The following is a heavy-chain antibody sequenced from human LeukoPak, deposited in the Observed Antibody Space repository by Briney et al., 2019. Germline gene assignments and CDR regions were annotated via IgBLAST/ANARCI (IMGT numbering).Heavy chain of an antibody. V-gene: IGHV3-23*01. J-gene: IGHJ6*02. D-gene: IGHD6-19*01. Sequence: GGSLRLSCAASGFTSSSYALNWVRQAPGKGLEWVATVSGSGDRMYHADSVKGRFTISRDNSKNTIYLQMNSLRAEDTAVYYCARDRPSIAVAGGYYYYYGMDVWGQGTTVTVSS. CDR3: ARDRPSIAVAGGYYYYYGMDV. CDR2: VSGSGDRM. CDR1: GFTSSSYA.